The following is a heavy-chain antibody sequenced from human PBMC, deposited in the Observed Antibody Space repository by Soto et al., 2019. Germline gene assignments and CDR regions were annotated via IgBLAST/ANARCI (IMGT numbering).Heavy chain of an antibody. Sequence: PAASVKVSCKASGDTFSFYTINWVRQAPGLGLEWMGRVSPIVSMSNYAQKFQGRVTITADKSTNTAYMQLSSLRSEDTAIYYCAASYGSGYRAFDYWGQGALVTSPQ. D-gene: IGHD3-10*01. CDR2: VSPIVSMS. CDR1: GDTFSFYT. CDR3: AASYGSGYRAFDY. V-gene: IGHV1-69*02. J-gene: IGHJ4*02.